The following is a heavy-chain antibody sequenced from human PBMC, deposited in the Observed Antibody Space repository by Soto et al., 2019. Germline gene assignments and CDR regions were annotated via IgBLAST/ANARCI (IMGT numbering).Heavy chain of an antibody. Sequence: GGSLRLSCAASGFTFSSYGMHWVRQAPGKGLEWVAVISYDGSNKYYADSVKGRFTISRDNSKNTLYLQMNSLRAEDTAVYYCAKLSIAAAGTDSDYWGQGTMVNVSP. J-gene: IGHJ4*02. V-gene: IGHV3-30*18. CDR3: AKLSIAAAGTDSDY. D-gene: IGHD6-13*01. CDR2: ISYDGSNK. CDR1: GFTFSSYG.